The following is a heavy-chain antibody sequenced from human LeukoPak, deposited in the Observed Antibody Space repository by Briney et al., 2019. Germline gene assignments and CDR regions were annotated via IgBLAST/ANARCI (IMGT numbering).Heavy chain of an antibody. Sequence: GGSLRLSCAASGFTFSSYAMSWVRQAPGKGLEWVSVIYSGGSTYYADSVKGRFTISRDNSKNTLYLQMNSLRAEDTAVYYCASDFGEYYYYGMDVWGQGTTVTVSS. CDR2: IYSGGST. CDR1: GFTFSSYA. CDR3: ASDFGEYYYYGMDV. J-gene: IGHJ6*02. V-gene: IGHV3-53*01. D-gene: IGHD3-10*01.